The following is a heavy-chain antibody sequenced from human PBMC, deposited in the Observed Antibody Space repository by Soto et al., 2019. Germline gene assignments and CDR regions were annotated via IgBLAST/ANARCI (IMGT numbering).Heavy chain of an antibody. D-gene: IGHD2-8*01. J-gene: IGHJ3*02. CDR1: GFTFSSYW. Sequence: EVQLVESGGGLVQPGGSLRLSCAASGFTFSSYWMHWVRQAPGKGLVWVSRINSDGSNSTYADSVKGRFTTSRDNAKNTHYLQTKGRSPRARVVNYCAGGNGSRNLIDSFVIGVEGKMVAFSS. CDR3: AGGNGSRNLIDSFVI. V-gene: IGHV3-74*01. CDR2: INSDGSNS.